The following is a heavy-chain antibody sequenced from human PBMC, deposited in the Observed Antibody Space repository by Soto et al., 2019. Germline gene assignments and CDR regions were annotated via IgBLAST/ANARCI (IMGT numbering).Heavy chain of an antibody. J-gene: IGHJ5*02. CDR3: GRAVVRGVIGGLWFDP. D-gene: IGHD3-10*01. CDR2: ISAYNGNT. Sequence: ASVKVSCKASGYTFTSYGISWVRQAPGQGLEWMGWISAYNGNTNYAQKLQGRVTMTTDTSTSTAYMELRSLRSDDTAVYYCGRAVVRGVIGGLWFDPWGQGTLVTVSS. V-gene: IGHV1-18*01. CDR1: GYTFTSYG.